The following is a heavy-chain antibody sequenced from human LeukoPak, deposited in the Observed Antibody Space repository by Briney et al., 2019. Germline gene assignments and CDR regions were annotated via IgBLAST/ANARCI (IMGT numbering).Heavy chain of an antibody. CDR3: ARDLCSGGSCYFDY. V-gene: IGHV3-48*03. CDR2: ISSSGSTI. J-gene: IGHJ4*02. D-gene: IGHD2-15*01. Sequence: GGSLRLSCAASGFTFSSYEMNWVRQAPGKGLEWVSYISSSGSTIYYADSVKGRFTISRDNAKNSLYLQMNSLRAEDTAVYYCARDLCSGGSCYFDYWGQGTLVTVSS. CDR1: GFTFSSYE.